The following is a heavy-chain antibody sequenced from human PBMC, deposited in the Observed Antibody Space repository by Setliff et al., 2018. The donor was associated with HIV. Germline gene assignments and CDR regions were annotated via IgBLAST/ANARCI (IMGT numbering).Heavy chain of an antibody. CDR3: ARQGYIYGYPLNWFDP. J-gene: IGHJ5*02. V-gene: IGHV4-39*01. Sequence: SETLSLTCTVSGGSISTSSYYWGWIRQPPGKGLEWIGSIYYSGSTYYNPSLTSRVTISVDTSKNQFSLKLNSVTAADTAVYYCARQGYIYGYPLNWFDPWGQGTLVTVSS. D-gene: IGHD5-18*01. CDR2: IYYSGST. CDR1: GGSISTSSYY.